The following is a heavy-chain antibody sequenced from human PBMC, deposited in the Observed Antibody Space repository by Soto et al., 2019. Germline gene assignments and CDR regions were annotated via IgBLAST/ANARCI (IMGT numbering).Heavy chain of an antibody. CDR3: ARARNCGGDCYSFVDY. J-gene: IGHJ4*02. D-gene: IGHD2-21*02. Sequence: SETLSLTCTVSGGSISIGGYYWSLILQHPGKGLEWIGYIYYSGSTYYNPSLKSRVTISVDTSKNQFSLKLSSVTAADTAVYYCARARNCGGDCYSFVDYWGQGTLVTVSS. CDR2: IYYSGST. CDR1: GGSISIGGYY. V-gene: IGHV4-31*03.